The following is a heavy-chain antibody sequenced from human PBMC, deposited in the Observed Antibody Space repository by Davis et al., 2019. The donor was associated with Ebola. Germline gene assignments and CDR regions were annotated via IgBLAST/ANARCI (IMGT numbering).Heavy chain of an antibody. CDR1: GGPISSYY. D-gene: IGHD5-24*01. CDR3: AKDTVGYVEMATMGFDY. V-gene: IGHV4-59*01. J-gene: IGHJ4*02. Sequence: SETLSLTCTVSGGPISSYYWSWIRQPPGKGLEWIGYVDFSGFTNYNPSLRSRVTISVDTSNNQFSLKLNSVAAEDTALYYCAKDTVGYVEMATMGFDYWGQGSLVTVSS. CDR2: VDFSGFT.